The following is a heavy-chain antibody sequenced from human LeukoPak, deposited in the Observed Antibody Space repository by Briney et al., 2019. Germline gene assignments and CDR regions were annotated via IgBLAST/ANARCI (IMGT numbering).Heavy chain of an antibody. CDR2: IYSGGST. CDR1: GFTVSSNY. D-gene: IGHD6-13*01. J-gene: IGHJ6*02. Sequence: GGSLRLSCAASGFTVSSNYMSWVRQAPGKGLEWDSVIYSGGSTYYADSVKGRFTISRDNSKNTLYLQMNSLRAEDTAVYYCARPYGDSSSWTYYYYYGMDVWGQGTTVTVSS. V-gene: IGHV3-53*01. CDR3: ARPYGDSSSWTYYYYYGMDV.